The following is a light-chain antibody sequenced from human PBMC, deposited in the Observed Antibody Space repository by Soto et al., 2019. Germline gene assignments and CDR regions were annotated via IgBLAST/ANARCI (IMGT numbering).Light chain of an antibody. V-gene: IGLV2-11*01. CDR3: CSYAGTSYV. CDR1: SSDVGGYNS. J-gene: IGLJ1*01. CDR2: DVN. Sequence: QSALTQPRSVSGSPGQSVTISCTGASSDVGGYNSVSWYQQHPGKAPKLMIYDVNKRPSGVPDRFSGSKSGNTASLTISGLQTEDEAAYYCCSYAGTSYVFGTGTKVTVL.